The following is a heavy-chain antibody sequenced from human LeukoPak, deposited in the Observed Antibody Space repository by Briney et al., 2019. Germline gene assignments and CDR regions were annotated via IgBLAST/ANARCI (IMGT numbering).Heavy chain of an antibody. J-gene: IGHJ4*02. Sequence: PSETLSLTCAVSGYSISSGYYWCWIRQPPGKGLEWIGSIYHSGSTYYNPSLKSRVTISVDTSKNQFSLKLSSVTAADTAVYYCARGEVPAAINYFDYWGQGTLVTVSS. CDR2: IYHSGST. D-gene: IGHD2-2*01. V-gene: IGHV4-38-2*01. CDR1: GYSISSGYY. CDR3: ARGEVPAAINYFDY.